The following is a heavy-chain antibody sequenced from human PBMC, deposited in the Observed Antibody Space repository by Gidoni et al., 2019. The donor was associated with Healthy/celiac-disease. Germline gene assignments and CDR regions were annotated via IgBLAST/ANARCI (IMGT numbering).Heavy chain of an antibody. D-gene: IGHD5-18*01. V-gene: IGHV3-21*01. CDR1: GFTFSSYS. CDR2: ISSSSSYI. J-gene: IGHJ6*02. Sequence: EVQLVESGGGLVKPGGSLRLSCAASGFTFSSYSMNWVRQAPGKGLEWVSSISSSSSYIYYADSVKGRFTISRDNAKNSLYLQMNSLRAEDTAVYYCARDQDSYGYYYYYYGMDVWGQGTTVTVSS. CDR3: ARDQDSYGYYYYYYGMDV.